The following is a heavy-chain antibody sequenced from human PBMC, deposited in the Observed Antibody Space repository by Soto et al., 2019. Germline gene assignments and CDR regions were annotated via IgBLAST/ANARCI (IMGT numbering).Heavy chain of an antibody. CDR3: ARDRGIAAAGLGWFDP. CDR1: GGTFSSYA. V-gene: IGHV1-69*01. D-gene: IGHD6-13*01. CDR2: IIPIFGTA. J-gene: IGHJ5*02. Sequence: QVQLVQSGAEVKKPGSSVKVSCKASGGTFSSYAIGWVRQAPGQGLEWMGGIIPIFGTANYAQKFQGRVTITADESTSTAYMELSSLRSEDTAVYYCARDRGIAAAGLGWFDPWGQGTLVTVSS.